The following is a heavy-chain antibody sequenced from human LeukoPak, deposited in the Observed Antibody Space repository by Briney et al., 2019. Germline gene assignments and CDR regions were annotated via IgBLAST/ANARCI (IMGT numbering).Heavy chain of an antibody. CDR3: ARVAGSIDY. CDR1: GYTFTTND. Sequence: ASVTLSCTASGYTFTTNDINWMRQPPAQGIEWMGWMNPNSGCTGYAQKFQGRGTITRATSISTAYMELSSVRSEDTAVYYCARVAGSIDYWGRGTLVTVSS. CDR2: MNPNSGCT. D-gene: IGHD6-19*01. J-gene: IGHJ4*02. V-gene: IGHV1-8*03.